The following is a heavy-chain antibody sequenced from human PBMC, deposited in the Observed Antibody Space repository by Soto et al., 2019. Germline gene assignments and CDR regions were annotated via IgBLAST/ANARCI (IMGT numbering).Heavy chain of an antibody. Sequence: SETLSLTCAVSGGSISVGGYAWSWIRQPPGKGLEWIGYIYQSGSTYYNPSLKSRVTISLDRSKNQFSLMLNSVTAADTAVYYCARVGETNGYYYFDYWGQGTLVTVSS. D-gene: IGHD2-8*01. V-gene: IGHV4-30-2*01. J-gene: IGHJ4*02. CDR2: IYQSGST. CDR1: GGSISVGGYA. CDR3: ARVGETNGYYYFDY.